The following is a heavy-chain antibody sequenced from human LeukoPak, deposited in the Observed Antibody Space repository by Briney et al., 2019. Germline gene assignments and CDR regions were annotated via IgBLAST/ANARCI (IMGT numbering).Heavy chain of an antibody. V-gene: IGHV3-30*02. CDR2: IRYDGSNK. CDR1: GFTFSSYD. D-gene: IGHD3-16*02. CDR3: AKDLWGYDYVWGNYRSPIDY. Sequence: GGSLRLSCAASGFTFSSYDMHWVRQAPGKGLEWVAFIRYDGSNKYYVDSVKGRFTISRDHSKNTLYLQMNSLRAEDTAVYYCAKDLWGYDYVWGNYRSPIDYWGQGTLVTVSS. J-gene: IGHJ4*02.